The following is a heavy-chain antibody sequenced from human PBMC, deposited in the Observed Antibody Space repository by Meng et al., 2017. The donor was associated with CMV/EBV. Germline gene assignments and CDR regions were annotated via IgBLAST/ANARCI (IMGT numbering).Heavy chain of an antibody. CDR3: ARQFRGVITPFDY. CDR2: INNSGST. D-gene: IGHD3-10*01. J-gene: IGHJ4*02. V-gene: IGHV4-34*01. CDR1: GGSFSGYY. Sequence: QVQLQQWGAGLLKPSETLSLSCAVYGGSFSGYYWSWIRQPPGKGLEWIGEINNSGSTNYNPSLKSRVTISVDTSKNQFSLKLSSVTAADTAVYYCARQFRGVITPFDYWGQGTLVTVSS.